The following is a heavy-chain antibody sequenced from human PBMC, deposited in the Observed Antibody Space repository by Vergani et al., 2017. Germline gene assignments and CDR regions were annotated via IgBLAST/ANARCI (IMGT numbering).Heavy chain of an antibody. D-gene: IGHD3/OR15-3a*01. CDR3: ARLGDGSIWTRYYYYGMDV. J-gene: IGHJ6*02. Sequence: EVQLVQSGAEVKKPGESLKISCKGSGYSFTTYWIGWVRQMPGKGLEWMGIIYPGDSDTRYSPSFQGQVTISADKSISTAYLQWSSLKASDTAMYYCARLGDGSIWTRYYYYGMDVWGQGTTVTVSS. V-gene: IGHV5-51*01. CDR2: IYPGDSDT. CDR1: GYSFTTYW.